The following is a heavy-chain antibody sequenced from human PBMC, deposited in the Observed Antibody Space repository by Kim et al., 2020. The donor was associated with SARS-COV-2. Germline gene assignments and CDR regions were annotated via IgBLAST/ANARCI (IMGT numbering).Heavy chain of an antibody. CDR3: S. Sequence: SETLSLTCAVSGGSLSSYTWNCVRQPPGKGLEWVGEISHSGATTYYPSPSRQVTIAMAAATNNYLLRLRLGTPADAATDYYSWG. CDR1: GGSLSSYT. CDR2: ISHSGAT. J-gene: IGHJ6*01. D-gene: IGHD2-21*01. V-gene: IGHV4-34*03.